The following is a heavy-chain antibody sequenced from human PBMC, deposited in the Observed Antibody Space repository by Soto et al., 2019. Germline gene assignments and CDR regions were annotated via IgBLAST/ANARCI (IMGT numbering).Heavy chain of an antibody. D-gene: IGHD6-13*01. CDR2: IYYSGST. J-gene: IGHJ5*02. CDR3: ARRERAAGTDWWFDP. Sequence: QLQLQESGPGLVKPSETLSLTCTVSGGSISSSSFHWGWIRQPPGKGLEWIGSIYYSGSTYYSLSLKSRVTISVDTSKNPFSLKLSSVTAADPAVYYCARRERAAGTDWWFDPWGQGTLVTVSS. V-gene: IGHV4-39*01. CDR1: GGSISSSSFH.